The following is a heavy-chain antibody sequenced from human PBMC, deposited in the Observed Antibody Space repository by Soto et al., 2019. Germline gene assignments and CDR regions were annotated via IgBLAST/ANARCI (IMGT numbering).Heavy chain of an antibody. V-gene: IGHV5-10-1*01. CDR3: ARTTSITIFGVAMSYNWFDP. CDR2: IDPSDSYT. D-gene: IGHD3-3*01. Sequence: GESLKISCKGSGYSFTSYWISWVRQMPGKGLEWMGRIDPSDSYTNYSPSFQGHVTISADKSISTVYLQWSSLKASDTAMYYCARTTSITIFGVAMSYNWFDPWGQGTLVTVSS. CDR1: GYSFTSYW. J-gene: IGHJ5*02.